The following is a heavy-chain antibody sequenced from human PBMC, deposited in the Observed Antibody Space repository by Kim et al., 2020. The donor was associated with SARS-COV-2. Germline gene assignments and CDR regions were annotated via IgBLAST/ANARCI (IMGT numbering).Heavy chain of an antibody. V-gene: IGHV3-7*01. Sequence: RARNNGEAVKSPFTISRDNAKNSVYLQMNSLGVEDTAIYYCARGGDYAFDVWGQGTMVTVSS. CDR3: ARGGDYAFDV. J-gene: IGHJ3*01. CDR2: RAR.